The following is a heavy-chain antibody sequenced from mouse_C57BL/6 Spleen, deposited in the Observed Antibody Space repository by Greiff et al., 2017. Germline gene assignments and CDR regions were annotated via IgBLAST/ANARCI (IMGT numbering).Heavy chain of an antibody. CDR2: INPKNGGT. J-gene: IGHJ2*01. D-gene: IGHD2-1*01. Sequence: EVQLQQSGPELVKPGASVKISCKASGYTFTDYYMHWVKQSHGKSLEWIGDINPKNGGTSYNQKFKGKDTLTGDKSSSTAYLELRSLTSEDSAIYYCARGVYYGKGYYFDYWGQGTTLTVSS. V-gene: IGHV1-26*01. CDR1: GYTFTDYY. CDR3: ARGVYYGKGYYFDY.